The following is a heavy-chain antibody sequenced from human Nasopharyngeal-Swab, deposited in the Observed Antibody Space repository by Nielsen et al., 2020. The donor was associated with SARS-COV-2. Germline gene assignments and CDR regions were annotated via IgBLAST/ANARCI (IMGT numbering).Heavy chain of an antibody. CDR2: ISWNSGSI. D-gene: IGHD3-10*01. V-gene: IGHV3-9*01. CDR3: ALGPYYYGSGSAPTQYGMDV. J-gene: IGHJ6*02. CDR1: GFTFDDYA. Sequence: SLRLSCAASGFTFDDYAMYWVRQAPGKGLERVSGISWNSGSIGYADSVKGRFTISRDNAKNSLYLQMNSLRAEDTALYYCALGPYYYGSGSAPTQYGMDVWGQGTTVTVSS.